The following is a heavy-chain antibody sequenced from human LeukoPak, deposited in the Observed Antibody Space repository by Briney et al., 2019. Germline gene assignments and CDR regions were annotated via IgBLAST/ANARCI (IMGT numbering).Heavy chain of an antibody. V-gene: IGHV3-23*01. CDR3: AAAVNTGRAEHY. CDR1: GFTFSSYA. J-gene: IGHJ4*02. D-gene: IGHD4-17*01. Sequence: GGSLRLSCAASGFTFSSYAMTWVRQAPGKGLEWVSSINNSGTDTYYEDSVEGRFTISRDNSKNTLFLHINSLSAEDTAVYYCAAAVNTGRAEHYWGQGTLVTVSS. CDR2: INNSGTDT.